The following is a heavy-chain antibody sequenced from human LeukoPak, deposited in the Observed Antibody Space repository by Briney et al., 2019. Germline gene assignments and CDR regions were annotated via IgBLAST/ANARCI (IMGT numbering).Heavy chain of an antibody. D-gene: IGHD1-26*01. CDR2: IYYSGST. CDR1: GGSISSYY. V-gene: IGHV4-59*08. J-gene: IGHJ4*02. CDR3: ARRSKVGSLTFDY. Sequence: ASETLSLTCTVSGGSISSYYWSWIRQPPGKGLEWIGYIYYSGSTNYNPSLKSRVTISVDTSKNQFSLKLSSVTAADTAVYYCARRSKVGSLTFDYWGQGTLVTVSS.